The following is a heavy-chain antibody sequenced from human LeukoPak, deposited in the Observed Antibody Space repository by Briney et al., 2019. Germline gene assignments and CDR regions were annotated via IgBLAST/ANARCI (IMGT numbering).Heavy chain of an antibody. D-gene: IGHD3-10*01. J-gene: IGHJ5*02. Sequence: SETLSLTCAVYGGSFSGYYWSWIRQPPGKGLEWIGEINHSGSTNYNPSLKSRVTISVDTSKNQFSLKLSSVTAADTAVYYCARRLRGSYYGSGSYYRNNWFDPWGQGTLVTVSS. V-gene: IGHV4-34*01. CDR2: INHSGST. CDR3: ARRLRGSYYGSGSYYRNNWFDP. CDR1: GGSFSGYY.